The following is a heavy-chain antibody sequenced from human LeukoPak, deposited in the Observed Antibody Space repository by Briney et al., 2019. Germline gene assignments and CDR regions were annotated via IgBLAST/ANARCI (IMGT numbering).Heavy chain of an antibody. Sequence: GGSLRLSCSASGFTFGRYWMHWVRQAPGEGLVWVSRIDSDERTTNYADSVKGRFTTSRDDAQNTLYLQMNSLRAEDTAVYYCARNIGWYFDLWGRGTLVTVSS. CDR1: GFTFGRYW. J-gene: IGHJ2*01. V-gene: IGHV3-74*01. D-gene: IGHD2/OR15-2a*01. CDR3: ARNIGWYFDL. CDR2: IDSDERTT.